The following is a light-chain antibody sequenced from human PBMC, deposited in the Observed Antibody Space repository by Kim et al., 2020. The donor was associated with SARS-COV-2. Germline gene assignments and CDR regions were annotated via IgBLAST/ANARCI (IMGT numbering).Light chain of an antibody. CDR1: SSDVGGYNY. CDR3: CSYAGSYTWV. CDR2: DVS. Sequence: QSALTQPRSVSGSLGQSVTIPCTGTSSDVGGYNYVSWYQQHPGKAPKLMIYDVSKRPSGVPDRFSGSKAGNTASLTISGLQAEDEADYYCCSYAGSYTWVFGGGTQLTVL. J-gene: IGLJ2*01. V-gene: IGLV2-11*01.